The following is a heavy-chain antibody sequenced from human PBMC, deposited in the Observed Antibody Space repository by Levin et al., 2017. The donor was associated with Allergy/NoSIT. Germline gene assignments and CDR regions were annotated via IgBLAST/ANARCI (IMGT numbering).Heavy chain of an antibody. CDR1: GDSISRGSYY. Sequence: SETLSLTCTVSGDSISRGSYYWTWIRQLPGKGLEWIGFIPHSGSASYNPSLRSRLTLSLDTSKNQFSLKLASVTVADTAVYYCARDECAWFGEGYGPGVWGQGTTVIVSS. CDR3: ARDECAWFGEGYGPGV. V-gene: IGHV4-31*03. CDR2: IPHSGSA. D-gene: IGHD3-10*01. J-gene: IGHJ6*02.